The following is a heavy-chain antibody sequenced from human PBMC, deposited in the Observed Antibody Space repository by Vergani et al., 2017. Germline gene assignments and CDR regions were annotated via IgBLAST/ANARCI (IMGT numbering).Heavy chain of an antibody. CDR3: ASCRGLAFRVGPGYFDL. J-gene: IGHJ2*01. Sequence: QVQLVESGGGVVQPGRSLRLSCAASGFTFSSYGMHWVRQAPGKGLEWVAVISYDGSNKYYADSVKGRFTISRDNSKNTLYLQMNSLRSEDTAVYYCASCRGLAFRVGPGYFDLWGRGTLVTVSS. CDR1: GFTFSSYG. CDR2: ISYDGSNK. D-gene: IGHD3-3*02. V-gene: IGHV3-30*03.